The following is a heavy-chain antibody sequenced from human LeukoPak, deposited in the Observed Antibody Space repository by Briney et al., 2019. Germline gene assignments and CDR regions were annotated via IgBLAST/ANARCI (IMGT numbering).Heavy chain of an antibody. J-gene: IGHJ4*02. Sequence: ASVKVSCKASGYTFTGHGITWVRQAPGQGLEWMGWISPYNDNTDSAQKFQARVTMTTDISTNTAYMELRSLRSDDTAVYYCARVSGSLLTSDYWGQGTLVTVSS. CDR1: GYTFTGHG. CDR3: ARVSGSLLTSDY. V-gene: IGHV1-18*01. D-gene: IGHD3-22*01. CDR2: ISPYNDNT.